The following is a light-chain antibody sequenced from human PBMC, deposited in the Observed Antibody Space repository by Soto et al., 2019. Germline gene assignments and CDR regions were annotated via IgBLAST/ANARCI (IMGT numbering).Light chain of an antibody. J-gene: IGKJ3*01. CDR2: TAS. V-gene: IGKV1-39*01. CDR1: QTIRSS. Sequence: DIQMTQSPSSLSAFVGDRVTITCRTSQTIRSSLNWYQQKPGKAPKLLIFTASSLQSGIPSRFSGSGSATVFTLTISSLQPEDFATYYCQQSYTTPFTFGPGTKVDIK. CDR3: QQSYTTPFT.